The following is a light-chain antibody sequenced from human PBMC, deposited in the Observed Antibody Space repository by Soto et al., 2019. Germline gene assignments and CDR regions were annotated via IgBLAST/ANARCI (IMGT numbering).Light chain of an antibody. Sequence: IVVRQSPGTLSFSPGERATLSWRASQSVSSRLAWYQQKSGQAPRLLISGASSRATGIPDRFSGSGSGTDFTLIISRLEPEDFAVYYCQQFSSYPLTFGGGTKVDIK. J-gene: IGKJ4*01. CDR2: GAS. V-gene: IGKV3-20*01. CDR3: QQFSSYPLT. CDR1: QSVSSR.